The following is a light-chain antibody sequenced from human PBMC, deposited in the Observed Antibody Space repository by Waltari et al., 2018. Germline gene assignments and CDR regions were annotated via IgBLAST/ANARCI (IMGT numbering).Light chain of an antibody. CDR2: DVR. CDR1: SIAIGAYNS. V-gene: IGLV2-14*03. CDR3: NSYTTSSTVV. Sequence: QSALTQPAPVSGSPGQSITTSCTGTSIAIGAYNSVPWYQQHPGKAPKLVIFDVRTRSSWVSDRFSGSKSGDTASLTISGLQAEDEADYYCNSYTTSSTVVFGGGTTLTVL. J-gene: IGLJ2*01.